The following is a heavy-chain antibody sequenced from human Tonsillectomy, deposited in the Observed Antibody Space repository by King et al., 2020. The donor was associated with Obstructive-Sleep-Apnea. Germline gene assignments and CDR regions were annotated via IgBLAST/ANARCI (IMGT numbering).Heavy chain of an antibody. J-gene: IGHJ4*02. CDR2: ISGSGGST. V-gene: IGHV3-23*04. CDR1: GFTFSNYA. CDR3: AKDPGDMGGYFDY. Sequence: VQLVESGGGLVQYGGSLRLSCAASGFTFSNYAMSWVRQAPGKGLEWVSAISGSGGSTYYTDSVKGRFTISRDNSKNTLYLQMNSLRAEDTAVYYCAKDPGDMGGYFDYWGQGTLVTVSS. D-gene: IGHD3-16*01.